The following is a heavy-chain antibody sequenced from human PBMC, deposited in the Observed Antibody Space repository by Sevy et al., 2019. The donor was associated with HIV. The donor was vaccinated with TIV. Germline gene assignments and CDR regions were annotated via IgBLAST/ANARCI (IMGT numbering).Heavy chain of an antibody. CDR1: GYSFTTYR. CDR2: TSPHNGDT. D-gene: IGHD2-15*01. V-gene: IGHV1-18*01. Sequence: ASVKVSCKASGYSFTTYRITWLRQAPGQGLEWMGWTSPHNGDTNYVQNLQGRVTMITDTSTSTAYMELRSLRSDDTAVYYCARAYCSGGSCYSLAYWGQGTRVTVSS. J-gene: IGHJ4*02. CDR3: ARAYCSGGSCYSLAY.